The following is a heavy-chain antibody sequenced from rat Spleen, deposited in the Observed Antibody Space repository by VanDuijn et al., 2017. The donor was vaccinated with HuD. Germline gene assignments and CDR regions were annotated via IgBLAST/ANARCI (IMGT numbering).Heavy chain of an antibody. CDR3: ARGVADY. Sequence: EVRLVESGGGLVQPGGSLKLSCVASGFTFNNYWMTWIRQVPGKWPEWIASITHGGNTISYPDSVKGRFTISRDDAQSTLYLQMNSLRSDDTATYYCARGVADYWGQGVMVTVSS. V-gene: IGHV5-31*01. CDR1: GFTFNNYW. J-gene: IGHJ2*01. CDR2: ITHGGNTI.